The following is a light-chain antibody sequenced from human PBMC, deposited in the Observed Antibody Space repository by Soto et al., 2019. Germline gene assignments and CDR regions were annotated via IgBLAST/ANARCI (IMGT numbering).Light chain of an antibody. CDR3: QQANAFPRT. J-gene: IGKJ1*01. CDR1: QGIGSQ. Sequence: DIQMTQSPSSVSASVGDRVSITCRASQGIGSQLAWYQQKPGKAPKLLIHAASTLQRGVPSRFSGSGSGTDLTLTISSLQSEDFATYYCQQANAFPRTFGQGTKVEIE. V-gene: IGKV1-12*01. CDR2: AAS.